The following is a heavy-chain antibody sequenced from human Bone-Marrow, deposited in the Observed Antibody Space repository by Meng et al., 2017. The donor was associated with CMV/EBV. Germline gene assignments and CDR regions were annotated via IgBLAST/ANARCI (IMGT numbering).Heavy chain of an antibody. D-gene: IGHD3-10*01. CDR1: GGSISSLY. J-gene: IGHJ4*02. CDR2: IYTSGST. V-gene: IGHV4-4*07. Sequence: QGQLQEAGPGPVKPSDTLSLTYTVSGGSISSLYWSWSRQPAGKGLEWIGRIYTSGSTNYNPSLKSRVTMSVDTSKNQFSLKLSSVTAADTAVYYCARAMVRGVQRYFDYWGQGTLVTVSS. CDR3: ARAMVRGVQRYFDY.